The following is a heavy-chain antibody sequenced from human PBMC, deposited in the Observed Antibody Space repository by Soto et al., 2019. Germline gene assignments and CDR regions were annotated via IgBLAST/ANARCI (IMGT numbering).Heavy chain of an antibody. D-gene: IGHD6-19*01. CDR3: VRDRAVAGTVNWFDP. CDR2: IWYDGTNK. CDR1: GFIFSSYG. Sequence: GGSLRLSCAASGFIFSSYGMHWVRQAPGKGLEWVAVIWYDGTNKFYTDSVKGRFTISRDNSENTLYLQMNNLRAEDTAVYYCVRDRAVAGTVNWFDPWGQGTLVTVSS. V-gene: IGHV3-33*01. J-gene: IGHJ5*02.